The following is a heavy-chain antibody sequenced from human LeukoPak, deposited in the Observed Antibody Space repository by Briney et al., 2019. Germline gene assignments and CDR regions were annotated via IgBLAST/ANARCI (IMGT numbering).Heavy chain of an antibody. CDR3: ARETSYYDY. Sequence: PGGSLRLSCVASGFTFRTYPMHGVRQAPGKRLEYVSAISSDGRITYYGRAEKGKFPISRDNSKTTLYLQMGSLRAEALAVYYCARETSYYDYWGQGALVTVSS. CDR2: ISSDGRIT. J-gene: IGHJ4*02. V-gene: IGHV3-64*01. CDR1: GFTFRTYP. D-gene: IGHD4-11*01.